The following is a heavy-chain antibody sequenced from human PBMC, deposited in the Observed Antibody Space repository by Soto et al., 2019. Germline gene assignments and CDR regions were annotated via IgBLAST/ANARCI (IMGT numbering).Heavy chain of an antibody. CDR2: INHSGST. Sequence: SETLSLTCAVYGLSFSGYYWSWIRQPPGKGLEWIGEINHSGSTNYNPSLKSRVTISVDTSKNQFSLKLSSVTAADTAVYYCARGWSGWRVWLDYWGQGTLVTVSS. J-gene: IGHJ4*02. D-gene: IGHD6-19*01. CDR1: GLSFSGYY. V-gene: IGHV4-34*01. CDR3: ARGWSGWRVWLDY.